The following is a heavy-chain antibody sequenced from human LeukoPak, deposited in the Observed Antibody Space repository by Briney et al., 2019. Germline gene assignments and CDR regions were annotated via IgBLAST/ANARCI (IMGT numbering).Heavy chain of an antibody. D-gene: IGHD6-13*01. CDR1: GFIISNYA. CDR3: VKDLYKGDSSSWYYFDY. V-gene: IGHV3-64D*06. Sequence: PGGSLRLSCSASGFIISNYAMHWVRQAPGKGLEYVSAISGNGGSTYYADSVKGRFTISRDNSKNTLYLQMSSLRAEDTAIYHCVKDLYKGDSSSWYYFDYWGQGTLVTASS. J-gene: IGHJ4*02. CDR2: ISGNGGST.